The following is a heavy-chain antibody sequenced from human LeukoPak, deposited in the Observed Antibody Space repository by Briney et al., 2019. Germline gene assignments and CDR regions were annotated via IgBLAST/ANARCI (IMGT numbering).Heavy chain of an antibody. J-gene: IGHJ4*02. Sequence: GGSLRPSCAASGFTFSSYGMHWVRQAPGKGLEWVAFIRYDGSNKYYADSVKGRFTISRDNSKNTLYLQMNSLRAEDTATYYCATYRQIQVPFEFWGQGTLVTVSS. V-gene: IGHV3-30*02. CDR1: GFTFSSYG. D-gene: IGHD5-18*01. CDR3: ATYRQIQVPFEF. CDR2: IRYDGSNK.